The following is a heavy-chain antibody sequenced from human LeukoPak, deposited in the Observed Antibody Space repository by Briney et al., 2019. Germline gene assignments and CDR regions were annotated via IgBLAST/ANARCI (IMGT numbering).Heavy chain of an antibody. CDR1: GFTFDDYA. D-gene: IGHD6-13*01. J-gene: IGHJ4*02. Sequence: GGSLRLSYAASGFTFDDYAMHWVRQAPGKGLEWVSLISWDGGSTYYADSVKGRFTISRDNSKNSLFLQMNSLRAEDTALYFCAKDIRGSTSWYGLDYWGQGTLVTVSS. CDR3: AKDIRGSTSWYGLDY. CDR2: ISWDGGST. V-gene: IGHV3-43D*03.